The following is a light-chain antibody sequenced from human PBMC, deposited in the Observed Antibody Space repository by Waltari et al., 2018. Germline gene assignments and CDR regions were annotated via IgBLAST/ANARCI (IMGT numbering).Light chain of an antibody. Sequence: QSALTQPPSASGSPGQSVTISCTGTSSDVGGYNYVSWYQQHPGKAPKLMIYGVSRRPSGVPDRCSGSKSGSTASLTVSGLQTEDEADYYCSSYAGYNNVVFGGGTKLTVL. CDR1: SSDVGGYNY. CDR3: SSYAGYNNVV. J-gene: IGLJ2*01. V-gene: IGLV2-8*01. CDR2: GVS.